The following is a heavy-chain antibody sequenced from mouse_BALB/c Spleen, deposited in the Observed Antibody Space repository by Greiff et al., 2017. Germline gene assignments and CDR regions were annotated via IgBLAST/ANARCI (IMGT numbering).Heavy chain of an antibody. V-gene: IGHV5-17*02. D-gene: IGHD2-1*01. J-gene: IGHJ1*01. Sequence: EVKLVESGGGLVQPGGSRKLSCAASGFTFSSFGMHWVRQAPEKGLEWVAYISSGSSTIYYADTVKGRFTISRDNPKNTLFLQMTSLRSEDTAMYYCARWEGNYGYFDVWGAGTTVTVSS. CDR1: GFTFSSFG. CDR2: ISSGSSTI. CDR3: ARWEGNYGYFDV.